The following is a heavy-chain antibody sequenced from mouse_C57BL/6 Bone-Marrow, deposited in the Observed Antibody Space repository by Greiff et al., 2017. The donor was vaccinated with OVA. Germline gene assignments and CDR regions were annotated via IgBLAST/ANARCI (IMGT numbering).Heavy chain of an antibody. J-gene: IGHJ2*01. V-gene: IGHV14-4*01. CDR3: TTPYYSLFDY. Sequence: VQLKESGAELVRPGASVKLSCTASGFNIQDDYMHWVKQRPEQGLEWIGWIDPENGDTEYASKFQGKATITADTSSNTAYLQLSSLTSEDTAVYYCTTPYYSLFDYWGQGTTLTVSS. CDR1: GFNIQDDY. CDR2: IDPENGDT. D-gene: IGHD2-12*01.